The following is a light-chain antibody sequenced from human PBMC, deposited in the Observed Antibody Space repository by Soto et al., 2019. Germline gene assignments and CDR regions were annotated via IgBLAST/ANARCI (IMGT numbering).Light chain of an antibody. J-gene: IGKJ5*01. Sequence: SALTPSPDHLSLSPGERATLSCRASQSVRRDLAWYQQKPGQPPRLLMYGASTRATGIPARFSGSGSGTEFTLTISSMQAEDFAVYYCQQYNGSPFTLGQGTRLEIK. CDR2: GAS. V-gene: IGKV3-15*01. CDR3: QQYNGSPFT. CDR1: QSVRRD.